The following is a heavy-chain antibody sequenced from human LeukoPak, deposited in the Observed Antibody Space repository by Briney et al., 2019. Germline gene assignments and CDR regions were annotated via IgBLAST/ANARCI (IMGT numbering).Heavy chain of an antibody. CDR1: GFTFSSYI. CDR2: MSSSSRYI. D-gene: IGHD1-26*01. V-gene: IGHV3-21*01. Sequence: GGSLRLSCAASGFTFSSYILNWVRQAAGKGLDWVSSMSSSSRYIYYADSVKGRFTITRDNAKNSLYLQMNSLRAEDTAVYYCARDLIVGATSFDYWGQGTLVTVSS. J-gene: IGHJ4*02. CDR3: ARDLIVGATSFDY.